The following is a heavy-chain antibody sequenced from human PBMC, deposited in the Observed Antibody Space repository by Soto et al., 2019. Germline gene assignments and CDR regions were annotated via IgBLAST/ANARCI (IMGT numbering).Heavy chain of an antibody. J-gene: IGHJ4*02. Sequence: QVQLVESGGGVVQPGRSLRLSCAASGFTFSSYVMHWVRQAPGKGLEWVAVISYDGSNKNYADSVKGRFTISRDNSKNTLYLQMNSLRAEDTAVYYCAMRDNWGQGTLVTVSS. CDR2: ISYDGSNK. CDR1: GFTFSSYV. V-gene: IGHV3-30*03. D-gene: IGHD2-15*01. CDR3: AMRDN.